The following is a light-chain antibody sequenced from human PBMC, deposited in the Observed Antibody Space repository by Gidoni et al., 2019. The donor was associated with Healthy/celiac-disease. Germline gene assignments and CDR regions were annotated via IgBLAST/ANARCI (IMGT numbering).Light chain of an antibody. V-gene: IGKV3-20*01. J-gene: IGKJ2*03. CDR3: QQYGSSYMYS. CDR2: GAS. Sequence: EIVFTQSPGTLSLSPGERATLSCRASQSVSSSYLAWYQQKPGQAPRLLIYGASSRATGIPDRFSGSGSGTDFTLTISRLEPEDFAVYYCQQYGSSYMYSFGQGTKLEIK. CDR1: QSVSSSY.